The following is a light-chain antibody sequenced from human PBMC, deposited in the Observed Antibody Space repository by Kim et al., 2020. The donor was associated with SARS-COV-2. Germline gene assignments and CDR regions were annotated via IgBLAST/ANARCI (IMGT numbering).Light chain of an antibody. Sequence: SPRERATLSCRASQSVSSDLAWYQQKPGQTPRLLIYGASTRATGIPARFSGSGSGTDFTLTITSLQSEDFAVYYCQQYHHWPPITFGQGTRLEIK. CDR2: GAS. J-gene: IGKJ5*01. V-gene: IGKV3-15*01. CDR3: QQYHHWPPIT. CDR1: QSVSSD.